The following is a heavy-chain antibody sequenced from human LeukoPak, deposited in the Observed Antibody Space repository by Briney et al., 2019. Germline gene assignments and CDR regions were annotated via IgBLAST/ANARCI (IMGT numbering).Heavy chain of an antibody. D-gene: IGHD4-17*01. CDR1: GFTFSSYG. Sequence: GGSLRLSCAASGFTFSSYGMHWVRQAPGKGLEWVAVIWYDGSNKYYADSVKGRFTISRDNSKNTVYLQMDSLRAEDTAMYYCARAIVEYGLNPNEYHGMDVWGQGTTVTVSS. CDR3: ARAIVEYGLNPNEYHGMDV. V-gene: IGHV3-33*01. J-gene: IGHJ6*02. CDR2: IWYDGSNK.